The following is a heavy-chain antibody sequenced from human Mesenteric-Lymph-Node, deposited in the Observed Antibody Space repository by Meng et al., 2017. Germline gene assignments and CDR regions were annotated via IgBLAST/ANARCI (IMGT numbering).Heavy chain of an antibody. J-gene: IGHJ4*02. CDR2: IYPGDSDT. D-gene: IGHD6-6*01. V-gene: IGHV5-51*01. CDR1: GYSFTNYW. Sequence: KVSCKGFGYSFTNYWIGWVRQMPGKGLEWMGIIYPGDSDTRYSPSFQGQVTISADKSISTAYLQWSSLKASDSTMYYCARQGAIAARHWGQGTLVTVSS. CDR3: ARQGAIAARH.